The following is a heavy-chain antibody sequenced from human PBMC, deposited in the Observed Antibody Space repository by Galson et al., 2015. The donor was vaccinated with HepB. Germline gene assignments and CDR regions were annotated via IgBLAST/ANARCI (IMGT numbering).Heavy chain of an antibody. J-gene: IGHJ4*02. V-gene: IGHV3-15*01. CDR3: TTEEYYDSSGYYYEDYFDY. CDR1: GFTFSNAW. Sequence: SLRLSCAASGFTFSNAWMSWVRQAPGKGLEWVGRIKSKTDGGTTDYAAPVKGRFTISRDDSKNTLYLQMNSLKTEDTAVYYCTTEEYYDSSGYYYEDYFDYWGQGTLVTVSS. CDR2: IKSKTDGGTT. D-gene: IGHD3-22*01.